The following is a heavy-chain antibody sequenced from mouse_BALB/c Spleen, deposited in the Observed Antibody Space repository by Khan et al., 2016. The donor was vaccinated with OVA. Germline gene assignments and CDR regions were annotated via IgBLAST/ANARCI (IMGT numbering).Heavy chain of an antibody. CDR3: AMENYYGRSCYAMDY. J-gene: IGHJ4*01. Sequence: DLVKPGASVKLSCKASGYTFTSYWINWIKQRPGQGLEWIGRIGPGSSSAYYNDMFKGKATLTVDTSSSTAYIQLSSLSSEDSAVYFCAMENYYGRSCYAMDYWGQGTSVTVSS. D-gene: IGHD1-1*01. V-gene: IGHV1S41*01. CDR1: GYTFTSYW. CDR2: IGPGSSSA.